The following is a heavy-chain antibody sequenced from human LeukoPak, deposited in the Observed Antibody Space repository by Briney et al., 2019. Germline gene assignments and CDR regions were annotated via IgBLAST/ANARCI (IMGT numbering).Heavy chain of an antibody. J-gene: IGHJ4*02. Sequence: GGSLRLSCAASGFTFSSYAMSLARQAPGKGPEWVSTISASGDSTYYADSVKGRFTISRDNSKNTLYLQMNSLRAEDTAVYYCAKRVVPAAIAGFIDYWGQGTLVTVSS. CDR1: GFTFSSYA. CDR2: ISASGDST. CDR3: AKRVVPAAIAGFIDY. V-gene: IGHV3-23*01. D-gene: IGHD2-2*02.